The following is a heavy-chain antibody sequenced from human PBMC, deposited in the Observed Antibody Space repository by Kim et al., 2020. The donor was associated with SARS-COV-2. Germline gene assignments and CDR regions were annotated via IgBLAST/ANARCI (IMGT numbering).Heavy chain of an antibody. Sequence: ASVKVSCKTSGYTFTTYAINWVRQAPGQGLEWMGWINTNTGSPTYAQGFTGRFVFSLDTSVSTAYLQINSLKAEDTAVYYCARDPYGSGSYYEDYWGQGTLVTVSS. CDR2: INTNTGSP. V-gene: IGHV7-4-1*02. J-gene: IGHJ4*02. D-gene: IGHD3-10*01. CDR1: GYTFTTYA. CDR3: ARDPYGSGSYYEDY.